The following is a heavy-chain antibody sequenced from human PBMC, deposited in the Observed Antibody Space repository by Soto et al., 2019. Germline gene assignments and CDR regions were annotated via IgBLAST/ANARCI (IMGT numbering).Heavy chain of an antibody. Sequence: GGSLRLSCAVSGFTFSNFAMSWVRQAPGKGLERVSAISGSGGDTWYKDSVEGRFTISRDNSKNTLFLHLSSLRSEDTAIYYCAKDRYTYNTAGFDYWGQGPLVTVYS. CDR2: ISGSGGDT. CDR1: GFTFSNFA. J-gene: IGHJ4*02. D-gene: IGHD3-16*02. V-gene: IGHV3-23*01. CDR3: AKDRYTYNTAGFDY.